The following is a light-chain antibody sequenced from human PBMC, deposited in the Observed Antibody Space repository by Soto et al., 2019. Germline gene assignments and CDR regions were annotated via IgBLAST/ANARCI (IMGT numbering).Light chain of an antibody. CDR2: DVS. Sequence: QSALTQPASVSGSPGQSITISCTGTSSDVGGYNYVSWYQQHPGKAPKLMIYDVSNRPSGVSNRFSGSKSGNTASLTISGLQAEAEADYYCSSYTSSRTLLYVFGTGTKLTVL. V-gene: IGLV2-14*01. J-gene: IGLJ1*01. CDR1: SSDVGGYNY. CDR3: SSYTSSRTLLYV.